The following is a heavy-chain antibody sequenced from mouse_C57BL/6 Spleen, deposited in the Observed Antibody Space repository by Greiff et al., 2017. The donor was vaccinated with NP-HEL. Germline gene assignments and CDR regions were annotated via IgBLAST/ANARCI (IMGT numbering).Heavy chain of an antibody. CDR2: ISDGGSYT. J-gene: IGHJ4*01. V-gene: IGHV5-4*01. Sequence: VQLKESGGGLVKPGGSLKLSCAASGFTFSSYAMSWVRQTPEKRLEWVATISDGGSYTYYPDNVKGRFTISRDNAKNNLYLQMSHLKSEDTAMYYCASGDYDGYAMDYWGQGTSVTVSS. D-gene: IGHD2-4*01. CDR3: ASGDYDGYAMDY. CDR1: GFTFSSYA.